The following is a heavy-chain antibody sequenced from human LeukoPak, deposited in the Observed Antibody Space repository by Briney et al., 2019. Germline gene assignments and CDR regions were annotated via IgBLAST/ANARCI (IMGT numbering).Heavy chain of an antibody. CDR3: ARAGNSNYATLFDY. Sequence: SQTLSLTCTVSGGSISSGSYYWSWIRPPAGKGLEWIGRIYTSGSTNYNPSLKSRVTISVDTSKNQFSLKLSSVTAADTAVYYCARAGNSNYATLFDYWGQGTLVTVSS. V-gene: IGHV4-61*02. CDR2: IYTSGST. J-gene: IGHJ4*02. D-gene: IGHD4-11*01. CDR1: GGSISSGSYY.